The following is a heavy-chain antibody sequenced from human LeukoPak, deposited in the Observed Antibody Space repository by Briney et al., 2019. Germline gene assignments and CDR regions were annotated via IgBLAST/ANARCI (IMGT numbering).Heavy chain of an antibody. CDR2: TSYDDRLK. D-gene: IGHD6-13*01. V-gene: IGHV3-30*04. CDR1: GFTFSTHA. Sequence: GESLRLSCAVSGFTFSTHAMHWVRQAPGKGLEWVTVTSYDDRLKYYADAVRGRFTTSIDSSKNTLFLEMTSLRPEDTAVYFCARDSVSSWDMDVGGQGTTVTVSS. J-gene: IGHJ6*02. CDR3: ARDSVSSWDMDV.